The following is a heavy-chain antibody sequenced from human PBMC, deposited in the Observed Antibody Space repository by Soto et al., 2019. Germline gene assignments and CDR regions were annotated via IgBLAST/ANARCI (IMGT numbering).Heavy chain of an antibody. CDR1: GYTFTRYG. CDR3: EMVDVYVTPSPQDV. D-gene: IGHD3-16*01. J-gene: IGHJ6*02. V-gene: IGHV1-18*01. Sequence: QVQLVQSGAEVKNPGASVKVSCKASGYTFTRYGIGWARQAPGQGLEWIGWINTYNGNTNYAQNVQGRVTLTTDTSTSTAYMELRSLRSNDTAIYYCEMVDVYVTPSPQDVLGQGTTVIVSS. CDR2: INTYNGNT.